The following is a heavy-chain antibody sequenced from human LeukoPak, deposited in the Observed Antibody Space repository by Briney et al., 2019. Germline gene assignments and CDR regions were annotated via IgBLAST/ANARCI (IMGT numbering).Heavy chain of an antibody. CDR1: GGSISSYY. Sequence: ASETLSLTCTVSGGSISSYYWSWIRQPPGKGLEWIGYIYYSGSTNYNPSLKSRVTISVDTSKNQFSLKLSSVTAADTAVYYCARGITMVRGVIIREVPDAFDIWGQGTVVTVSS. CDR3: ARGITMVRGVIIREVPDAFDI. J-gene: IGHJ3*02. D-gene: IGHD3-10*01. CDR2: IYYSGST. V-gene: IGHV4-59*01.